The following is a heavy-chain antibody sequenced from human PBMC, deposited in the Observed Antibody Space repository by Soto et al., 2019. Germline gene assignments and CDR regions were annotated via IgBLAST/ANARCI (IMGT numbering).Heavy chain of an antibody. V-gene: IGHV4-30-2*01. CDR1: CGSISSGGYS. D-gene: IGHD4-17*01. Sequence: SETLSLTCAVSCGSISSGGYSWSWIRQPPGKGLEWIGYIYHSGSTYYNPSLKSRVTISVDRSKNQFSLKLSSVTAADTAVYYCARGEMTTVTYFDYWGQGTLVTVSS. CDR2: IYHSGST. J-gene: IGHJ4*02. CDR3: ARGEMTTVTYFDY.